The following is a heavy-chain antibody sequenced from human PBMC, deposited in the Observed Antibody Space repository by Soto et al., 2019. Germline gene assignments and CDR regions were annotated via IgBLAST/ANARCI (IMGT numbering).Heavy chain of an antibody. CDR1: GYTFTSYG. CDR2: ISAYNGNT. D-gene: IGHD3-3*01. CDR3: ARGRIDYDFWSGYYMAFYI. V-gene: IGHV1-18*01. Sequence: ASVKVSCKASGYTFTSYGISWVRQAPGQGLEWMGWISAYNGNTNYAQELHGRVTMTTDTSTSTAYMELRSLRTDDTAVYYCARGRIDYDFWSGYYMAFYICGQGTMVTVSS. J-gene: IGHJ3*02.